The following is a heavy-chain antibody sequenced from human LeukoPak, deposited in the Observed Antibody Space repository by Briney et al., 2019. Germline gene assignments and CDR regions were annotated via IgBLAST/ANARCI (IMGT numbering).Heavy chain of an antibody. D-gene: IGHD6-13*01. Sequence: SQTLSLTCTVSRGSISSGDYYWSWIRQPPGKGLEWIGYIYYSGSTYYNPSLKSRVTISVDTSKNQFSLKLSSVTAADTAVYYCARDHIAANAFDVWGQGTMVTVSS. V-gene: IGHV4-30-4*01. CDR1: RGSISSGDYY. CDR2: IYYSGST. J-gene: IGHJ3*01. CDR3: ARDHIAANAFDV.